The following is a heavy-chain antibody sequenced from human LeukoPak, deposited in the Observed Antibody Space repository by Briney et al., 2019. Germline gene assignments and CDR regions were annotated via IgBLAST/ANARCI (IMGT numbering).Heavy chain of an antibody. CDR2: TYYRAKWYN. J-gene: IGHJ4*02. CDR1: GDSVSSNIAA. D-gene: IGHD1-14*01. CDR3: ARDRGRRNPLYFDY. Sequence: SQTLSLTCAISGDSVSSNIAAWDWIRQSPSRGLEWLGRTYYRAKWYNDYAVSVKSRITINPDTSKNQFSLQLNSVTPEDTAVYYCARDRGRRNPLYFDYWGQGTLVTVSS. V-gene: IGHV6-1*01.